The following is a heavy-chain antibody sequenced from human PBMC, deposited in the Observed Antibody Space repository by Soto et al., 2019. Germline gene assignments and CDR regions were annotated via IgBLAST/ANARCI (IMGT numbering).Heavy chain of an antibody. V-gene: IGHV4-39*01. D-gene: IGHD3-9*01. CDR3: ARLEGLATISYYFDF. CDR2: IYYRGNA. CDR1: DDSINSDKYY. J-gene: IGHJ4*02. Sequence: QLQLQESGPGLVKPSETLSLTCSVSDDSINSDKYYWGWIRQPPGKGLEWIGSIYYRGNAYYNPSLQTQVTISLDKSRSQFSLKLNSVTAADSAVYFCARLEGLATISYYFDFWGPGALVTVSS.